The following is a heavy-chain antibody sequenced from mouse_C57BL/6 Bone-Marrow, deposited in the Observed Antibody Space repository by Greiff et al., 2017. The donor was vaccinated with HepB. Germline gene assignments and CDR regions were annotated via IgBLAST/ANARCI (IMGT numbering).Heavy chain of an antibody. D-gene: IGHD4-1*01. V-gene: IGHV5-2*01. CDR1: EYEFPSHD. J-gene: IGHJ1*03. CDR2: INSDGGNT. CDR3: ARDWDGYFDV. Sequence: EVQLVESGGGLVQPGESLKLSCESNEYEFPSHDMSWVRKTPEKRLELVAAINSDGGNTYYPDSVKGRFPISRDNAKNTLYLQMSSLRSEDTALYYCARDWDGYFDVWGTGTTVTVSS.